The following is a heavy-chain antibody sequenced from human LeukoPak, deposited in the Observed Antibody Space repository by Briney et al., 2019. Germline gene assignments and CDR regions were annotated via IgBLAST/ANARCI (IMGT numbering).Heavy chain of an antibody. Sequence: GGSLRLSCAASGFTFSNYWMCWVRQAPGKGLEWVANIKQDESEKQYVDSVKGRFTISRDNAKNSLYLQMDSLRAEDTAVYYCARFLGLGSNWVRDYWGQGTLVTVSS. J-gene: IGHJ4*02. D-gene: IGHD4-11*01. CDR1: GFTFSNYW. V-gene: IGHV3-7*05. CDR3: ARFLGLGSNWVRDY. CDR2: IKQDESEK.